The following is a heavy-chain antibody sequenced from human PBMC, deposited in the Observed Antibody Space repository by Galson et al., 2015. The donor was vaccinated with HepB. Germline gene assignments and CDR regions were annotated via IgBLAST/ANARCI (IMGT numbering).Heavy chain of an antibody. Sequence: SVKVSCKASGGTFSSYAISWVRQAPGQGLEWMGGIIPIFGTANYAQKFQGRVTITADESTSTAYMELSSLRSKDTAVYYCARDLTMVRETQLGYYYYGMDVLGQWTTVTVSS. V-gene: IGHV1-69*13. CDR3: ARDLTMVRETQLGYYYYGMDV. CDR2: IIPIFGTA. CDR1: GGTFSSYA. D-gene: IGHD3-10*01. J-gene: IGHJ6*02.